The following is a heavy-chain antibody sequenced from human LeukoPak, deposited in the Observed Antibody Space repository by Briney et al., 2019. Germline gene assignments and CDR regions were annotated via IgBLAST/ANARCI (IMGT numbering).Heavy chain of an antibody. CDR2: ISSNGRST. D-gene: IGHD6-13*01. V-gene: IGHV3-20*04. CDR1: GFSFVDYG. J-gene: IGHJ4*02. Sequence: GGCLRLSCVASGFSFVDYGVSWVRQAPGRGLEWVSGISSNGRSTGYVDSVKGRFTISRDNAKKSVYLQMDSLRAEDTALYYCARAVSITAAGTGFFDSWGQGTLVTVSS. CDR3: ARAVSITAAGTGFFDS.